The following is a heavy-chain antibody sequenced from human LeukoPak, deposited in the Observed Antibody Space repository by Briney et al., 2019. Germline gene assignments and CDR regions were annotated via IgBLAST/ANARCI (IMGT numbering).Heavy chain of an antibody. CDR1: GFTFSSYW. D-gene: IGHD2-2*01. V-gene: IGHV3-7*01. CDR3: ARDGVPAATADY. Sequence: PGGSLRLSCAASGFTFSSYWMSWVGQAPGKGLEWVANIKQDGSEKYYVGSVKGRFNISRDNAKTSLYLQMNSLRAEDTAVYYCARDGVPAATADYWGQGTLVTVSS. J-gene: IGHJ4*02. CDR2: IKQDGSEK.